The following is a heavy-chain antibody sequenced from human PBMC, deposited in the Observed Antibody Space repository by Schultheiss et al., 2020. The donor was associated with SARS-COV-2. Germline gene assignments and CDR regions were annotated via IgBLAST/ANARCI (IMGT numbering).Heavy chain of an antibody. J-gene: IGHJ4*02. CDR1: GFTFSSYS. V-gene: IGHV3-48*04. D-gene: IGHD3-3*01. Sequence: GGSLRLSCAASGFTFSSYSMNWVRQAPGKGLEWVSYISSSGSTIYYADSVKGRFTISRDNAKNSLYLQMNSLRAEDTAVYYCARGCYDFWGGYGSYYFDSWGQGTLVTVSS. CDR3: ARGCYDFWGGYGSYYFDS. CDR2: ISSSGSTI.